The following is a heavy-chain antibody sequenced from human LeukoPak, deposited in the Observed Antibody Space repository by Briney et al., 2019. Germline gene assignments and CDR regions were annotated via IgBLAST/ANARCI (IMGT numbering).Heavy chain of an antibody. Sequence: SETLSLTCTVSGGSISSYYWSWIRQPPGKGLEWIGYIYYSGSTNYNPSLKSRVTISVDTSKNQFSLKLSSVTAADMAVYYCARHVLQSPSLQWLVGYYYGMDVWGQGTTVTVSS. CDR1: GGSISSYY. J-gene: IGHJ6*02. D-gene: IGHD6-19*01. CDR2: IYYSGST. CDR3: ARHVLQSPSLQWLVGYYYGMDV. V-gene: IGHV4-59*08.